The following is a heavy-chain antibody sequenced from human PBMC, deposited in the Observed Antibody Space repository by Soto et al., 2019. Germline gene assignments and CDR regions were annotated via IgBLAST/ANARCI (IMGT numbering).Heavy chain of an antibody. CDR1: GGSISSSSYY. CDR2: IYYSGST. D-gene: IGHD2-15*01. V-gene: IGHV4-39*01. Sequence: QLQLQESGPGLVKPSETLSLTCTVSGGSISSSSYYWGWIRQPPGKGLEWIGSIYYSGSTYYNPSPKSRVTISVDTSKNQFSLKLSSVTAADTAVYYCARHIGPPGGSFSPWGQGTLVTVSS. J-gene: IGHJ5*02. CDR3: ARHIGPPGGSFSP.